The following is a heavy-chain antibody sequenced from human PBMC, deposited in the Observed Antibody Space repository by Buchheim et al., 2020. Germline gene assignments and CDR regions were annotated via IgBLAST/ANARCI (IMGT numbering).Heavy chain of an antibody. D-gene: IGHD4-23*01. CDR1: GDTLSTYA. CDR2: IIPILGTT. CDR3: ATDLRGGYFDF. J-gene: IGHJ4*02. V-gene: IGHV1-69*01. Sequence: QVLLVQSGAEMKKPGSSVKVSCMASGDTLSTYAITWVRQAPGQGLQWLGGIIPILGTTTYSQKFRGRVTITADQSTTTANMELSRLTSEDTAIYYCATDLRGGYFDFWGQGTL.